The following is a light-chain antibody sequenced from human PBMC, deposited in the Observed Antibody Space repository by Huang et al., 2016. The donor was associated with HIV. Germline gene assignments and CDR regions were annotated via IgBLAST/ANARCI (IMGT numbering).Light chain of an antibody. CDR1: QDISNS. CDR2: DAS. J-gene: IGKJ5*01. V-gene: IGKV1-33*01. Sequence: DIQMTQSPSSLSASVGDRVTITCQASQDISNSLNWYQQKPGKPPSLLIYDASKLETGVPSRFSGSGSGTDFTFTISSLQPDDFATYYCQQYDRLPGTFGQGTRLDIK. CDR3: QQYDRLPGT.